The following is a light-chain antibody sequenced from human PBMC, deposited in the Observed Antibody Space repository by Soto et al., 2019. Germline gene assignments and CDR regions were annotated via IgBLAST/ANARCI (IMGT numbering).Light chain of an antibody. CDR2: EVS. CDR3: SSYTSSSTPRYV. Sequence: QSALTQPASVSGSPGQSITISCTGTSSDVGGYNYVSWYQQQPGEAPKLMIYEVSTRPSGVSNRFSGSKSGNTACLTISGLQAEDEADYYCSSYTSSSTPRYVFGTGTKLTVL. J-gene: IGLJ1*01. CDR1: SSDVGGYNY. V-gene: IGLV2-14*01.